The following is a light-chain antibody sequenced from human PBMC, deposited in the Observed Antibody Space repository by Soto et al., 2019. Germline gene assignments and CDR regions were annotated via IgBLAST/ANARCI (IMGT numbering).Light chain of an antibody. CDR2: GTS. CDR1: QSVSSY. CDR3: QQYNNWPYT. Sequence: DIVMTQSPATLSVYLGERATVSCRASQSVSSYLAWYQQKPGQAPRLLIYGTSTRATDIPARFSGSGSGTDSTLTISSLQSEDFAVYYCQQYNNWPYTFGQVTKLEIK. J-gene: IGKJ2*01. V-gene: IGKV3-15*01.